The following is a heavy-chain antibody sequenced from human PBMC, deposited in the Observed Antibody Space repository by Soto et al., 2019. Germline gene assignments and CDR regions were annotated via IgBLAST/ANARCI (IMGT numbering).Heavy chain of an antibody. Sequence: SSETLSLTCTVSGGSISSGGYYWSWIRQHPWKGLEWIGYIYYSGSTYYNPSLKSRVTISVDTSKNQFSLKLSSVTAADTAVYYCARGHCSGGSCYVGPYWFDPWGQGXLVTVYS. CDR1: GGSISSGGYY. D-gene: IGHD2-15*01. CDR2: IYYSGST. V-gene: IGHV4-31*03. CDR3: ARGHCSGGSCYVGPYWFDP. J-gene: IGHJ5*02.